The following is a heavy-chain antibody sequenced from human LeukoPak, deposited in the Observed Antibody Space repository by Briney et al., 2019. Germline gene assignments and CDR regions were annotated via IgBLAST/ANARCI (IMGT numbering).Heavy chain of an antibody. D-gene: IGHD6-13*01. Sequence: HSGGSLRLSCAASGFTFSNYGMYWVRQAPGKGLEWVAFIRYDGSNQYYADSVKGRFTISRDNSKNTLYLQMNSLRAEDTAVYYCAKAVTAAGTRVGYYYYYMDVWGQGTTVTVSS. J-gene: IGHJ6*03. CDR2: IRYDGSNQ. CDR1: GFTFSNYG. CDR3: AKAVTAAGTRVGYYYYYMDV. V-gene: IGHV3-30*02.